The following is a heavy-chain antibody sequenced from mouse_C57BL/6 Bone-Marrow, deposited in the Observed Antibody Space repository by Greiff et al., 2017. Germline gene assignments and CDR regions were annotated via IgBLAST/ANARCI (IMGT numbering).Heavy chain of an antibody. Sequence: QVQLQQSGPELVKPGSSVKISCKASGFAFSSSWMNWVKQRPGTGLEWIGRIYPGAGDTNYNGKFKGKATLTADKYSSTAYMQLSILTSEDSAVYFCAREEGLRYYYAMDYWGQGTSVTVSS. D-gene: IGHD2-4*01. CDR2: IYPGAGDT. CDR1: GFAFSSSW. J-gene: IGHJ4*01. CDR3: AREEGLRYYYAMDY. V-gene: IGHV1-82*01.